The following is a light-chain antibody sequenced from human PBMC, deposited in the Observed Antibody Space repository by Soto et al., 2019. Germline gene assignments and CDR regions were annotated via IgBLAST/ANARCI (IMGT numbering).Light chain of an antibody. CDR3: QQYAGSPRT. CDR2: SAS. V-gene: IGKV3-20*01. CDR1: QNLGTLY. Sequence: ELALTQSPGTLSLSPGERATLSCRASQNLGTLYLAWFQQKPGQAPRLLIYSASRRATGIPDRFTGSGSGTDFTLTINRVEPEDFAVYFCQQYAGSPRTFGQGTKVDI. J-gene: IGKJ1*01.